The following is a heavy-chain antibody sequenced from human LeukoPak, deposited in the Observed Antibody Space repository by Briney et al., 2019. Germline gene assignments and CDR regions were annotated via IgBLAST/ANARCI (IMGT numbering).Heavy chain of an antibody. V-gene: IGHV1-2*02. CDR1: GYTFTGYY. D-gene: IGHD6-19*01. J-gene: IGHJ3*02. CDR3: ARTAVAGTHDASDI. Sequence: ASVKVSCKASGYTFTGYYMHWVRQAPGQGLEWMGWINPNSGGTNYAQKFQGRVTMTRDTSISTAYMELSRLRSDDTAVYYCARTAVAGTHDASDIWGQGTMVTVSS. CDR2: INPNSGGT.